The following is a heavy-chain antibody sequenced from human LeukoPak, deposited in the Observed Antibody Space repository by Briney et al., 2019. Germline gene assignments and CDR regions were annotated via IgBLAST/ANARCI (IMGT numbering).Heavy chain of an antibody. V-gene: IGHV3-23*01. CDR2: ISGSGAST. J-gene: IGHJ4*02. Sequence: HPGGSLRLSCAAAGFTFNTYAMSWVRQAPGKGLEWVSAISGSGASTYYADSIRGRFTISRDNSKNSVYLQMNSLRAEDTAVYYCARDYSSGWYVNYWGQGTLVTVSS. D-gene: IGHD6-19*01. CDR1: GFTFNTYA. CDR3: ARDYSSGWYVNY.